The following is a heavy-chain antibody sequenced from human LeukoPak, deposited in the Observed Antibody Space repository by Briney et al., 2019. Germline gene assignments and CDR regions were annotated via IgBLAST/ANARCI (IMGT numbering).Heavy chain of an antibody. V-gene: IGHV3-9*01. J-gene: IGHJ4*02. D-gene: IGHD3-9*01. CDR1: GFTFDDYA. Sequence: GGSLRLSCAASGFTFDDYAMHWVRQAPGKGLEWVSGISWNSGSIGYADSVKGRFTISRDNAKNSLYLQMNSLRAEDTALYYCAKGFEDILTGTIDYWGQGTLVTVSP. CDR2: ISWNSGSI. CDR3: AKGFEDILTGTIDY.